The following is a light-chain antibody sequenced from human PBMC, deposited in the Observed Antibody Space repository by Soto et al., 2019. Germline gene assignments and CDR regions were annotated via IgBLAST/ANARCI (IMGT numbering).Light chain of an antibody. CDR3: QQSYSTTLT. J-gene: IGKJ1*01. CDR2: DAS. V-gene: IGKV1-39*01. Sequence: EIQMTQCPSSLSASVGDRVTITCRASQRLXSYLNWYQQKPGKAPKVLXDDASSLQRGGPSRFSGSGSGTDFTLTISSLQPDDFATYYFQQSYSTTLTFGQGTKVDIK. CDR1: QRLXSY.